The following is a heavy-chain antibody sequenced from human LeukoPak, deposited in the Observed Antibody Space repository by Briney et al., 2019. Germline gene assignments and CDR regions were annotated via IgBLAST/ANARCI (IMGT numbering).Heavy chain of an antibody. Sequence: GGSQRLSCAASGFTISNYWMTWVRQAPGKGPEWVAKIKQDGSERNYVDSVKGRFTIARDNTKNSLYLQMTSLRGEDTAVYYCASRAGKPGNTPWCFDYWGQGALVTVSS. J-gene: IGHJ4*02. V-gene: IGHV3-7*01. D-gene: IGHD1-7*01. CDR2: IKQDGSER. CDR3: ASRAGKPGNTPWCFDY. CDR1: GFTISNYW.